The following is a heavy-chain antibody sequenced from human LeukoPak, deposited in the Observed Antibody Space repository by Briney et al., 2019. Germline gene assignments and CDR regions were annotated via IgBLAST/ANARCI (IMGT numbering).Heavy chain of an antibody. Sequence: GESLRISCQGSGYFFTSYWIAWVRQMHGKGLEWMGIIYPGDSDTRYSPSFQGQVTMSADKSISTAYLQWSSLKASDTAMYYCARSYGSGSYGGAFDIWGQGTMVTVSS. CDR3: ARSYGSGSYGGAFDI. CDR2: IYPGDSDT. V-gene: IGHV5-51*01. D-gene: IGHD3-10*01. CDR1: GYFFTSYW. J-gene: IGHJ3*02.